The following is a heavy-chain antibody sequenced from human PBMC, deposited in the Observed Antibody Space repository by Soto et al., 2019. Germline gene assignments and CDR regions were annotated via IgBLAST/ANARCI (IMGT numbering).Heavy chain of an antibody. CDR3: AGDHGLDYYMDV. CDR2: IYHSGST. CDR1: SGSISSSNW. Sequence: SETLSLTCAVSSGSISSSNWWSWVRQPPGKGLEWIGEIYHSGSTNYNPYLKSRVTISVDKSKNQFSLKLSSVTAADTAVYYCAGDHGLDYYMDVWGKGTTVT. J-gene: IGHJ6*03. V-gene: IGHV4-4*02.